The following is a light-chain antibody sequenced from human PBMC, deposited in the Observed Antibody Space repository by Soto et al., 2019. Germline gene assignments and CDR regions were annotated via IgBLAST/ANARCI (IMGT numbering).Light chain of an antibody. CDR3: KSYAGSNTYV. Sequence: ALTQPPSSSGAPGQKVNISCTGTKNDIGVYDFVSWYQHHPGKAPRLIIYEVVQRPSGVPDRFSGSKSGNTASLTVSGLQAADEADYFCKSYAGSNTYVFGSGTKVTVL. CDR2: EVV. J-gene: IGLJ1*01. CDR1: KNDIGVYDF. V-gene: IGLV2-8*01.